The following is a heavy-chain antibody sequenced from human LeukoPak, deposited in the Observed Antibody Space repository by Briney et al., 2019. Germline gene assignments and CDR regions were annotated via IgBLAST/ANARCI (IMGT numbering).Heavy chain of an antibody. J-gene: IGHJ4*02. CDR2: INHSGST. D-gene: IGHD5-24*01. Sequence: SETLSLTCAVYGGSFSGYYWSWTRQPPGKGLEWIGEINHSGSTNYNPSLKSRVTISVDTSKNQFSLKLSSVTAADTAVYYCARGWLQPFDYWGQGTLVTVSS. CDR3: ARGWLQPFDY. V-gene: IGHV4-34*01. CDR1: GGSFSGYY.